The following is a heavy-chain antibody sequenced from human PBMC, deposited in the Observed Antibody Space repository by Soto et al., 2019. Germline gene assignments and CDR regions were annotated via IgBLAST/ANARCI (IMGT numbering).Heavy chain of an antibody. CDR1: GFTLSGRS. V-gene: IGHV3-74*01. J-gene: IGHJ6*04. CDR2: IDNAGTDS. CDR3: ARGWFGPDV. D-gene: IGHD3-10*01. Sequence: EVQLVESGGGLVQPGGSLRLSCAASGFTLSGRSLHLVRQAPGKGLVWVSGIDNAGTDSTYADSVKGRFTSSRDNAKNMLYLQMNSLRVEDTAVYYCARGWFGPDVGGKGTTVTVSS.